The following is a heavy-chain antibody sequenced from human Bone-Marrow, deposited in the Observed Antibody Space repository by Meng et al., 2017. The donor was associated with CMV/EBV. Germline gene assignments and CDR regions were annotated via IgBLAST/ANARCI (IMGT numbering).Heavy chain of an antibody. CDR3: VKGGRAARQFDY. D-gene: IGHD6-13*01. J-gene: IGHJ4*02. Sequence: SCRAFGGTFSRNALSWVRQAPGQGLEWMGGIIPVFGTANYAQYFQGRVTITADESTTTAYMELSSLKSEDTAVYYCVKGGRAARQFDYWGQGTLVTVSS. CDR2: IIPVFGTA. V-gene: IGHV1-69*01. CDR1: GGTFSRNA.